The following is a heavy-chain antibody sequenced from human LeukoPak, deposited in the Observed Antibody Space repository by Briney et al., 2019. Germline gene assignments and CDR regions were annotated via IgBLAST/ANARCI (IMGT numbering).Heavy chain of an antibody. CDR1: GGTFSSYA. J-gene: IGHJ4*02. Sequence: ASVKVSCKASGGTFSSYAISWVRQAPGQGLEWMGGIIPIFGTANYAQKFQGRVTITADESTSTAYMELGSLRSEDTAVYYCARLRSYGYWAAFDYWGQGTLVTVSS. D-gene: IGHD5-18*01. CDR3: ARLRSYGYWAAFDY. CDR2: IIPIFGTA. V-gene: IGHV1-69*01.